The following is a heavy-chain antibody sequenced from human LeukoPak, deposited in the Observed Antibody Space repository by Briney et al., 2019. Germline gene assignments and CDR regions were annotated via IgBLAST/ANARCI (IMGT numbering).Heavy chain of an antibody. J-gene: IGHJ5*02. V-gene: IGHV3-21*01. Sequence: GGTLRLSRAASGFTFRDYTMNWVRQSPGKGLQGVSYVSFGSSYISYADSLKGRFTISRDDAKSSVYLEMTSLRAEDTAVYYCARAATQYPVTDGFDTWGPGTLVTVSS. CDR1: GFTFRDYT. CDR3: ARAATQYPVTDGFDT. CDR2: VSFGSSYI. D-gene: IGHD2-2*01.